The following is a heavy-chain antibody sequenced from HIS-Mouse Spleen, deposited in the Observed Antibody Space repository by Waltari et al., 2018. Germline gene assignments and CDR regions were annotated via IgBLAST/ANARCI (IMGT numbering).Heavy chain of an antibody. CDR3: ARGSDSSSWIH. CDR1: GGSFSGYY. V-gene: IGHV4-34*01. Sequence: QVQLQQWGAGLLKPSETLSPTCAVYGGSFSGYYWSWIRQPPGKGLEWIGEINHSGSTNYNPSLKSRVTISVDTSKNQFSLKLSSVTAADTAVYYCARGSDSSSWIHWGQGTLVTVSS. J-gene: IGHJ1*01. D-gene: IGHD6-13*01. CDR2: INHSGST.